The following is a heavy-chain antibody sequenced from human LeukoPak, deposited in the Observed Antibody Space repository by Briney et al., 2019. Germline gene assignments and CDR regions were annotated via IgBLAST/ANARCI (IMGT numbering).Heavy chain of an antibody. V-gene: IGHV3-23*01. D-gene: IGHD2-15*01. J-gene: IGHJ4*02. CDR2: ISGTAGRT. Sequence: GGSLRLSCAASGFTLNNYAMNWVRQAPGKGLEWVSGISGTAGRTYYADSVKGRFTISRDNSKNTLLLQMGSLRAEDTAVYYCAKGTKVVALTLLDYWGQGTLVTVSS. CDR3: AKGTKVVALTLLDY. CDR1: GFTLNNYA.